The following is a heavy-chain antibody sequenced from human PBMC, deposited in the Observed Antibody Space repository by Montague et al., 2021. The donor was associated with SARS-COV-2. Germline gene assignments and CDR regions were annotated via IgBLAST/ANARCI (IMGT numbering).Heavy chain of an antibody. CDR2: IYISGST. CDR3: ARDSRYSLSWSFDD. J-gene: IGHJ4*02. D-gene: IGHD6-13*01. Sequence: SETLSLTCTASGGSIDNYLCCWIRQPPGQGLERIGHIYISGSTNYNPSLTIRVTMSGDTSNNQFSLQLSSVTPEDRAVYYCARDSRYSLSWSFDDWGQGTMVTVSS. V-gene: IGHV4-4*07. CDR1: GGSIDNYL.